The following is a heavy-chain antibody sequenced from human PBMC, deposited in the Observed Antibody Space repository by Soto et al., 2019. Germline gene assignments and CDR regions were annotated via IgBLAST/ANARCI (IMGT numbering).Heavy chain of an antibody. CDR1: GFTFSSYG. Sequence: QVQLVESGGGVVQPGRSLRLSCAASGFTFSSYGMHWVRQAPGKGLEWVAVIWYDGSNKYYADSVKGRFTISRDNSKNTVDLQMNGLRGEDTAVYYCARDLAVGRAFDMWGQGTMVTVSS. J-gene: IGHJ3*02. CDR2: IWYDGSNK. V-gene: IGHV3-33*01. CDR3: ARDLAVGRAFDM.